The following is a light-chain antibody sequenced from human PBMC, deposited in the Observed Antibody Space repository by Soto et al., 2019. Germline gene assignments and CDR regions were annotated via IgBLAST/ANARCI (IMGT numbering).Light chain of an antibody. V-gene: IGKV3-20*01. Sequence: IVLTQSPGTLSLSPGEGATVSCRVSQSVTTNFLAWYQQKPGQAPRLLIYGASSRATGIPDRFSGSGSGTDFTLTISRLEPEDFAVYYCQHYGSSSWTFGQGTKVDIK. CDR1: QSVTTNF. CDR3: QHYGSSSWT. CDR2: GAS. J-gene: IGKJ1*01.